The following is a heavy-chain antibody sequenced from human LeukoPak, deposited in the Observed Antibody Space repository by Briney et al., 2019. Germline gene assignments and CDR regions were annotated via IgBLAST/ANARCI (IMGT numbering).Heavy chain of an antibody. CDR3: ASSSGWSFDY. CDR1: GGSISSGDYY. Sequence: SQTLSLTCTVSGGSISSGDYYWSWIRQPPGKGLGWIGYIYYTGSTYYNPSLKSRVTISVDTSKNQFSLKLSSVTAADTAVYYCASSSGWSFDYWGQGTLVTVSS. CDR2: IYYTGST. D-gene: IGHD6-19*01. J-gene: IGHJ4*02. V-gene: IGHV4-30-4*01.